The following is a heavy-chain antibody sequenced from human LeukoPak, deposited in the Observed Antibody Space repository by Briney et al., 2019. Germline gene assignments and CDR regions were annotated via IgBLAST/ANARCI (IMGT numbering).Heavy chain of an antibody. CDR3: ARHAESGYDRFDH. CDR2: IYDSGSS. J-gene: IGHJ4*02. V-gene: IGHV4-59*08. D-gene: IGHD5-12*01. Sequence: SETLSLTCSVSGGSISNYYWSWIRQPPGKGLEWIGYIYDSGSSNYKSPLKSRVTMSGDTPKNQFSLKLSSVTAADTAVYYCARHAESGYDRFDHWGQGTLVTVSS. CDR1: GGSISNYY.